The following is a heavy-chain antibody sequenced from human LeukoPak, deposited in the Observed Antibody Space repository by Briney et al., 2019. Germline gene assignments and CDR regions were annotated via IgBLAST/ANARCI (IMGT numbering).Heavy chain of an antibody. J-gene: IGHJ4*02. Sequence: GGSLRLSCVVSGFTFSNYAMSWVRQAPGKGLEWVSVISGGGSTTYYADSVKGRFTISRDNSKNTLYLQMNGLRADDTAIYYCAKVSIAAADTLRNYDYWGQGTLVTVSS. CDR3: AKVSIAAADTLRNYDY. D-gene: IGHD6-13*01. V-gene: IGHV3-23*01. CDR1: GFTFSNYA. CDR2: ISGGGSTT.